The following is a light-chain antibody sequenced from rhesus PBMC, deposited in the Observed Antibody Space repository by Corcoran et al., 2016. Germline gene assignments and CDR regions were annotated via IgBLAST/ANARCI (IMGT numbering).Light chain of an antibody. CDR1: QGISNN. CDR3: QHGYGTPIYS. Sequence: DIQMTQSPSSLSASVGDTVTITCRASQGISNNLAWYQQKPGKVPNLLIYYASTLQSGVPSRVSGSGSGTDFTLTIRSLQPEDFATYYCQHGYGTPIYSFGQGTKVEIK. J-gene: IGKJ2*01. CDR2: YAS. V-gene: IGKV1S15*01.